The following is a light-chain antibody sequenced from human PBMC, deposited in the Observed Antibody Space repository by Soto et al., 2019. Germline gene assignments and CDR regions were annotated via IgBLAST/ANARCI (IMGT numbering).Light chain of an antibody. CDR2: EVN. J-gene: IGLJ1*01. CDR1: NSDVGGYNY. Sequence: SVLPQPPSSSGSPGQSVTISCTGTNSDVGGYNYVSWYQQYPGKAPKLIIYEVNERPSGVPDRFSGSKSGNTASLTVSGLQTADEADYYCSSYAGSNWYVFGTGTKVTVL. CDR3: SSYAGSNWYV. V-gene: IGLV2-8*01.